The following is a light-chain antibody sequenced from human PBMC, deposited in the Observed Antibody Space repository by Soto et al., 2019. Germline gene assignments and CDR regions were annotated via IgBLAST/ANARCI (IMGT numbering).Light chain of an antibody. CDR2: GDN. CDR1: TSNIGAGYH. Sequence: QSVLTQPPSVSGAPGQRVTISCTGSTSNIGAGYHVHWYQQLPGTAPKLLLYGDNSRPSGVPDRISGSKSGTSASLAITGLQAEDEADYYCQSFDSSLSGWVFGGGTKLTVL. CDR3: QSFDSSLSGWV. J-gene: IGLJ3*02. V-gene: IGLV1-40*01.